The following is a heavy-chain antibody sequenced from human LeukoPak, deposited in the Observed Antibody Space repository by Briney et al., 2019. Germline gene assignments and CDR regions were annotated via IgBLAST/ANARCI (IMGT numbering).Heavy chain of an antibody. D-gene: IGHD1-1*01. V-gene: IGHV4-59*08. Sequence: SETLSLTCTVSGGSISSYYWSWIRQPPGKGLEWIGYIYYSGSTKYNPSLKSRVTISVDTSKNQFSLKLSSVTAADTAVYYCARGETILDWFDPWGQGTLVTVSS. CDR2: IYYSGST. CDR3: ARGETILDWFDP. J-gene: IGHJ5*02. CDR1: GGSISSYY.